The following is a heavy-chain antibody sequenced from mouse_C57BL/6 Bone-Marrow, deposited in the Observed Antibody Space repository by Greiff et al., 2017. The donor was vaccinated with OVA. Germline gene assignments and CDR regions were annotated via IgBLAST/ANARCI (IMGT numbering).Heavy chain of an antibody. D-gene: IGHD2-10*01. Sequence: EVMLVESGGGLVKPGGSLKLSCAASGFTFSSYTMSWVRQTPEKRLEWVATISGGGGNTYYPDSVKGRFTISRDNAKHTLYLQMSSLRSEDTALYYGARVRGPCYGGDYWGQGTSVTVSS. V-gene: IGHV5-9*01. J-gene: IGHJ4*01. CDR3: ARVRGPCYGGDY. CDR2: ISGGGGNT. CDR1: GFTFSSYT.